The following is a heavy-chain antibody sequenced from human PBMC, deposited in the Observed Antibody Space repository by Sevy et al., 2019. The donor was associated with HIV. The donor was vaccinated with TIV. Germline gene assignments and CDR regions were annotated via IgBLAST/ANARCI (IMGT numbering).Heavy chain of an antibody. J-gene: IGHJ5*02. CDR1: GFTVSRYV. CDR3: AKEYSSGYS. CDR2: ISGSGGSP. V-gene: IGHV3-23*01. Sequence: GGSLRLSCAASGFTVSRYVLSWVRQAPGKGLEWVSTISGSGGSPYYADSVKGRFSISRDNSKNTMYLEMNSLRAEDTAVYYCAKEYSSGYSWGQGTLVTVSS. D-gene: IGHD3-22*01.